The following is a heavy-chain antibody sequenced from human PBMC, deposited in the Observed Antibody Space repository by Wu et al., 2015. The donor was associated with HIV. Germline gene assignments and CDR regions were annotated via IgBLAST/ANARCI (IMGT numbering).Heavy chain of an antibody. J-gene: IGHJ4*02. CDR2: MNPNTGNT. Sequence: QVQLVQSGAEVKKPGASVKVSCKASGYIFTSYDINWVRQATGQGPEWMGWMNPNTGNTGYAQKFQGRVTMTRNTSMSTAYMELRGLRSEDTAVYYCARGDPYSYGSGPGFTWGQGTQVIVSS. D-gene: IGHD3-10*01. CDR1: GYIFTSYD. V-gene: IGHV1-8*02. CDR3: ARGDPYSYGSGPGFT.